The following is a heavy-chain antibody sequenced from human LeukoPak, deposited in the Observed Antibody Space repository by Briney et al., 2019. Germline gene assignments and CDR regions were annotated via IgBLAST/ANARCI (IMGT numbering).Heavy chain of an antibody. D-gene: IGHD2-2*01. CDR3: ARTVVPAASAFDI. J-gene: IGHJ3*02. V-gene: IGHV4-59*01. Sequence: PSETLSLTCTVSGGSISSYYWSWIRQPPGKGLEWIGYIYYSGSTNYNPSLKSRVTISVDTSKNQFSLKLSSVTAADTAVYYCARTVVPAASAFDIWGQGTMVTVSS. CDR2: IYYSGST. CDR1: GGSISSYY.